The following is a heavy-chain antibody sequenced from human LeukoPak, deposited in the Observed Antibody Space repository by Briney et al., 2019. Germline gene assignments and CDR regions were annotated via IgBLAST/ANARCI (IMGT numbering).Heavy chain of an antibody. V-gene: IGHV6-1*01. J-gene: IGHJ4*02. CDR3: ARISSSSGLLDY. CDR1: GDSVSSNSAS. Sequence: SQTLSLTCAISGDSVSSNSASWNWIRQSSSSGLEWLGRTYYRSKWYNDYAVSVKSRIIINPDTSKNQFSLQLKSVTPEDTAVYYCARISSSSGLLDYWGQGTLVTVSS. D-gene: IGHD6-6*01. CDR2: TYYRSKWYN.